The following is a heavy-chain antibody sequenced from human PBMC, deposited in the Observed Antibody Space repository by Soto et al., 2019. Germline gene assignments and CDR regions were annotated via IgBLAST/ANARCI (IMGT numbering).Heavy chain of an antibody. CDR3: ADSWLPTSY. Sequence: VGFLRLSCAASGFSFSHYWMHWVRQAPGKGLVWVSRISPDGRTTTYADSVKGRFTISRDNAKSTLYLQMNSLTVEDGAVYYCADSWLPTSYWGPGTLVTVSS. D-gene: IGHD3-10*01. J-gene: IGHJ4*02. CDR1: GFSFSHYW. CDR2: ISPDGRTT. V-gene: IGHV3-74*01.